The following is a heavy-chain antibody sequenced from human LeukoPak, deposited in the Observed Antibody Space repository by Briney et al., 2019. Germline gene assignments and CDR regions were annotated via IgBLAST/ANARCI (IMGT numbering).Heavy chain of an antibody. J-gene: IGHJ4*02. D-gene: IGHD6-13*01. Sequence: SVKVSCKASGGTFSSYAISWVRQAPGQGLEWMGRIIPIFGTANYAQKFQGRVTITTDESTSTAYMELSSLRSEDTAVYYCARDLVGRGAAAGTIDYWGQGTLVTVSS. CDR1: GGTFSSYA. CDR2: IIPIFGTA. V-gene: IGHV1-69*05. CDR3: ARDLVGRGAAAGTIDY.